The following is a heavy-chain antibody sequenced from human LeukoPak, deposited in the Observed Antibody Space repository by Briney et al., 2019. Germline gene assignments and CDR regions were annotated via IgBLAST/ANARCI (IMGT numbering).Heavy chain of an antibody. CDR3: ARDYQKGIAAAASDY. J-gene: IGHJ4*02. CDR2: ISSSSSYI. CDR1: GFTFSSYW. V-gene: IGHV3-21*01. D-gene: IGHD6-13*01. Sequence: PGGSLRLSCAASGFTFSSYWMHWVRQAPGKGLEWVSSISSSSSYIYYADSVKGRFTISRDNAKNSLYLQMNSLRAEDTAVYYCARDYQKGIAAAASDYWGQGTLVTVSS.